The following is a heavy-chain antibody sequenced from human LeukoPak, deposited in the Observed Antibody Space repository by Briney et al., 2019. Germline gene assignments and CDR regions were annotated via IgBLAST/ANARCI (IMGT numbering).Heavy chain of an antibody. CDR1: GFTFSSYG. D-gene: IGHD6-13*01. CDR3: GTWRVNAGLDS. J-gene: IGHJ5*01. V-gene: IGHV3-7*01. CDR2: INPSGSDK. Sequence: GGSLRLSCAASGFTFSSYGLHWVRQAPRKGQGWVANINPSGSDKYYVDSAEGRLTVSKDNAKNSVYLQMNSLRVEDTGIYYCGTWRVNAGLDSWGQGTLVSVSA.